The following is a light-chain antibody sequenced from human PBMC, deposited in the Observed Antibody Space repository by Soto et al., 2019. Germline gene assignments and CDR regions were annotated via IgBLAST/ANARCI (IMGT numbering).Light chain of an antibody. CDR3: SSYTSSRTLYV. V-gene: IGLV2-14*01. J-gene: IGLJ1*01. CDR1: SSNVGGYNY. Sequence: QSALTQPASVSGSPGQSITISCTGTSSNVGGYNYVSWYQQHPGKAPKLMIYEVSKRPSGVSNRFSGSKSGNTASLTISGLQAEDEADYYCSSYTSSRTLYVFGTGTKVTVL. CDR2: EVS.